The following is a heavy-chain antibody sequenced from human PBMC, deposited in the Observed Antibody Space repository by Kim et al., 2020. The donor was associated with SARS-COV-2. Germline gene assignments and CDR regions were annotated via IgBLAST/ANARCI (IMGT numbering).Heavy chain of an antibody. J-gene: IGHJ4*02. Sequence: SETLSLTCTVSGGSISSSSYYWGWIRQPPGKGLEWIGSIYYSGSTYYNPSLKSRVTISVDTSKNQFSLKLSSVTAADTAVYYCARHFFGVTMIVVVNHFYYVDYWGQGTLVTVSS. CDR2: IYYSGST. V-gene: IGHV4-39*01. D-gene: IGHD3-22*01. CDR1: GGSISSSSYY. CDR3: ARHFFGVTMIVVVNHFYYVDY.